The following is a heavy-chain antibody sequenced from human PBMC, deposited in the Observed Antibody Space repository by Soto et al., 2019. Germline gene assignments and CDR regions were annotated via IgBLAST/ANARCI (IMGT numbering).Heavy chain of an antibody. J-gene: IGHJ4*02. CDR1: GFGFSSCA. Sequence: GGSLRLSCAASGFGFSSCAMHWVRQAPGKGLEWVAVISYDGTNKYYADSVKGRFIISRDNSKSTLYLQMNSLRTEDTAVYYCAKAVTTVTPLGYDSWGQGILVTVS. CDR3: AKAVTTVTPLGYDS. V-gene: IGHV3-30*18. CDR2: ISYDGTNK. D-gene: IGHD4-17*01.